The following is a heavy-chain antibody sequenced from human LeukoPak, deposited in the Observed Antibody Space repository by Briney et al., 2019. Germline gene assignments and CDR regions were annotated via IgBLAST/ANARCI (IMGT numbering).Heavy chain of an antibody. V-gene: IGHV4-59*11. CDR2: IYYSGST. J-gene: IGHJ5*02. Sequence: SETLSLTCTVSGGSISSHYWSWIRQPPGKGLEWIGYIYYSGSTNYNPSLKSRVTISVDTSKNHFSLKLSSVTAADTAVYYCARVGYDFWSGYYHTCWFDPWGQGTLVTVSS. CDR1: GGSISSHY. CDR3: ARVGYDFWSGYYHTCWFDP. D-gene: IGHD3-3*01.